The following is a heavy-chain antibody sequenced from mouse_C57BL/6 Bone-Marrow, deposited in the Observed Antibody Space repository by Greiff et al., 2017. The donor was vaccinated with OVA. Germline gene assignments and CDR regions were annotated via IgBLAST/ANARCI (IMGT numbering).Heavy chain of an antibody. CDR3: ARPDGYYVKDY. CDR2: IYPRSGNT. Sequence: QVQLQQSGAELARPGASVKLSCKASGYTFTSYGISWVKQRTGQGLEWIGEIYPRSGNTYYNEKFKGKATLTADKSSSTAYMELRSLTSEDSAVYFCARPDGYYVKDYWGQGTTLTVSS. D-gene: IGHD2-3*01. V-gene: IGHV1-81*01. CDR1: GYTFTSYG. J-gene: IGHJ2*01.